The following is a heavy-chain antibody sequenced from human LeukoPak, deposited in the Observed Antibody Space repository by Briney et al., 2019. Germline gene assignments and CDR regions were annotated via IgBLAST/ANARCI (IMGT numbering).Heavy chain of an antibody. Sequence: SETLSLTCSVSDYSITNGYCWGWIRQPPGKGLEWIGSIYHSGSTFYNPSLKSRVTISVDTSKNQFSLKLTSVTAADTAVYYCARVLTTGYYFDYWGQGTLVTVSS. CDR1: DYSITNGYC. V-gene: IGHV4-38-2*02. J-gene: IGHJ4*02. CDR2: IYHSGST. D-gene: IGHD4-17*01. CDR3: ARVLTTGYYFDY.